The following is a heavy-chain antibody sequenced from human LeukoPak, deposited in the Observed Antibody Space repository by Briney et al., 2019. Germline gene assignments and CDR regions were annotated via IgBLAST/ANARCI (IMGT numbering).Heavy chain of an antibody. V-gene: IGHV3-23*01. D-gene: IGHD3-22*01. CDR1: GFTFSSYA. CDR3: AKDQSMGHYYDSSGYYHDAFDI. CDR2: ISGSGGST. Sequence: GGSLRLSCAASGFTFSSYAMSWVRQAPGKGLEWVSAISGSGGSTYYADSVKGRFTISRDNSKNTLYLQMNSLRAEDTAVYYCAKDQSMGHYYDSSGYYHDAFDIWGQGTMVTVSS. J-gene: IGHJ3*02.